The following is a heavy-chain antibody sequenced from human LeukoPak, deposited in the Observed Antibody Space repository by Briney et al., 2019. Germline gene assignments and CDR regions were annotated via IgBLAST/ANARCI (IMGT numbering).Heavy chain of an antibody. J-gene: IGHJ4*02. D-gene: IGHD2-21*02. V-gene: IGHV3-23*01. CDR1: GFTFSSYA. Sequence: GGSLRLSCAASGFTFSSYAMSWVRQAPGKGLEWVSAISGSGGSTYYADSVKGRFTISRDNSKNTLYLQMNSLRAEDTAVYYCAKKAAYCGGDCPFYFDYWGQGTLVTVSS. CDR2: ISGSGGST. CDR3: AKKAAYCGGDCPFYFDY.